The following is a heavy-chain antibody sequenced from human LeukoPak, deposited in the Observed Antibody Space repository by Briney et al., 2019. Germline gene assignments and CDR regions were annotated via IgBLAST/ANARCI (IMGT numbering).Heavy chain of an antibody. CDR2: ISSSSSYI. Sequence: GGSLRLSCAASGFTFSSYSMNWVRQAPGKGLEWVSSISSSSSYIYYADSVKGRFTIFRDNAKNSLYLQMNSLRAEDTAVYYCATNYYDSSGYYAYWGQGTLVTVSS. V-gene: IGHV3-21*01. CDR1: GFTFSSYS. CDR3: ATNYYDSSGYYAY. J-gene: IGHJ4*02. D-gene: IGHD3-22*01.